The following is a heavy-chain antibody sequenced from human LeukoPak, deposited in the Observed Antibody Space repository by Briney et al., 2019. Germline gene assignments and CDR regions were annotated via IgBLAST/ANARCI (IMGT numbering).Heavy chain of an antibody. Sequence: SETLSLTCAVYGGSFSGYYWSWIRQPPGKGLEWIGEINHSGSTNYNPSLKSRVTISVDTSKNQFSLKLSSVTAADTAVYYCARDLMVRGVITWFDPWGQGTLVTVSS. V-gene: IGHV4-34*01. D-gene: IGHD3-10*01. CDR3: ARDLMVRGVITWFDP. CDR2: INHSGST. CDR1: GGSFSGYY. J-gene: IGHJ5*02.